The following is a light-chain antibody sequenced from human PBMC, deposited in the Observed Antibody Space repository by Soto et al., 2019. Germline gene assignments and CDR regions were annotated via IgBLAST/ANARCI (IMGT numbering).Light chain of an antibody. V-gene: IGKV1-17*01. CDR3: QQANSFPPT. J-gene: IGKJ5*01. CDR1: QGIRHD. Sequence: DIQMTQSPSSLSASVGDRVTITCRASQGIRHDLGWYQQKPGKAPELLIYAASILQSGVPSRFSGSGSGTDFTLTISSLXXXXFATYYCQQANSFPPTFGQGTRLEIK. CDR2: AAS.